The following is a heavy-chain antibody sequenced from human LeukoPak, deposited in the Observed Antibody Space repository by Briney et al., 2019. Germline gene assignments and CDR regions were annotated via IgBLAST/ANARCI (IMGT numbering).Heavy chain of an antibody. CDR3: AKNIGGFDY. Sequence: GGSLRLSCAASGFTFTNYNMNWVRQAPGKGLEWLSSITSDSRYKYYGDSVKGRFTISRDNAKNSLFLQIDSLRAEDTAVYYCAKNIGGFDYWGQGTLVTVSS. J-gene: IGHJ4*02. D-gene: IGHD4-23*01. CDR2: ITSDSRYK. V-gene: IGHV3-21*01. CDR1: GFTFTNYN.